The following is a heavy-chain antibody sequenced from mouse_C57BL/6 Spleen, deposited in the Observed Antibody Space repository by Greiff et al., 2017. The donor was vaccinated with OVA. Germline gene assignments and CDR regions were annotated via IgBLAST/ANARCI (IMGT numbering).Heavy chain of an antibody. Sequence: EVKLVASGGGLVKPGGSLKLSCAASGFPFSSYTMSWVRQTPEKRLEWVATISGAGGNTYYTDSVKGRFINARDNAKNTLYLQMSRLRSADTALDYCARRSMAFDDMDYWGQGTSVTVSS. J-gene: IGHJ4*01. V-gene: IGHV5-9*01. CDR1: GFPFSSYT. CDR3: ARRSMAFDDMDY. D-gene: IGHD1-1*02. CDR2: ISGAGGNT.